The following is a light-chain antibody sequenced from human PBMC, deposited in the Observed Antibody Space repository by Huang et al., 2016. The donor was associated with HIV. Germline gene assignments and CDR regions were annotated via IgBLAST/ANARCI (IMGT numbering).Light chain of an antibody. CDR1: QSISSY. CDR2: AAT. J-gene: IGKJ2*01. Sequence: DIQMTQSPSSLSASVGDRVTITCRASQSISSYLNCYQQKPGTAPKVLIYAATSLQSGVPSRFSGSGAGTDFTLTINNLQPEDSATYYCQQTYITPLTFGQGTKLEIK. V-gene: IGKV1-39*01. CDR3: QQTYITPLT.